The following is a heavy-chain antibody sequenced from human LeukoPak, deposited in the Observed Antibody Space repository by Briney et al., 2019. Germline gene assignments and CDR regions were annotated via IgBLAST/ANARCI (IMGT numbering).Heavy chain of an antibody. CDR3: ERAIAVDGTVGYFDY. CDR2: IYYSGST. J-gene: IGHJ4*02. V-gene: IGHV4-59*01. D-gene: IGHD6-19*01. CDR1: GRSISIYY. Sequence: SETLSLTCSVSGRSISIYYWSWIRQPPGKGLEWIAYIYYSGSTNYNPSLKSRVTISVDTPKNQFSLKLSSVTAADTGVYYCERAIAVDGTVGYFDYWGQGTLVTVSS.